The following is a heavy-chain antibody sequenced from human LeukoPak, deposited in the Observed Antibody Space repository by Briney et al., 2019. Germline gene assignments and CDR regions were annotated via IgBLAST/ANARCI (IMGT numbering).Heavy chain of an antibody. CDR3: ARGSPIRWLQFGGYFDY. V-gene: IGHV3-53*01. Sequence: GGSLRLSCAASGFTVSSNYMSWVRQAPGKGLEWVSVIYSGGSTYYADSVKGRFTISRDNAKNSLYLQMNSLRAEDTAVYYCARGSPIRWLQFGGYFDYWGQGTLVTVSS. D-gene: IGHD5-24*01. CDR2: IYSGGST. J-gene: IGHJ4*02. CDR1: GFTVSSNY.